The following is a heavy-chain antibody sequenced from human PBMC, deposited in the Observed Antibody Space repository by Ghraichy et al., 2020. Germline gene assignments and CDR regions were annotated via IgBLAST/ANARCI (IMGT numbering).Heavy chain of an antibody. CDR1: GFSFSNYL. J-gene: IGHJ6*02. Sequence: GSLRLSCEASGFSFSNYLMSWVRQAPGKGLEWVAGISGDGSHTYYADSVKGRFTFSRDNSKNSLSLQMNSLEDGDTAVYYCAKGDVVVEAAAFYYYYGLDAWGQGTTVIVSS. V-gene: IGHV3-23*01. CDR2: ISGDGSHT. D-gene: IGHD2-15*01. CDR3: AKGDVVVEAAAFYYYYGLDA.